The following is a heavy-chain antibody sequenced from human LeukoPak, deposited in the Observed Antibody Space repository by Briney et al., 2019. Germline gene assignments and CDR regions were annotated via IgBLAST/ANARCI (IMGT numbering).Heavy chain of an antibody. CDR3: ARAGQGVSSSWYDEYYYYGMDV. D-gene: IGHD6-13*01. Sequence: KTSETLSLTCTVSGGSISSYYWSWIRQPPGKGLEWIGYIYYSGSTNYNPSLKSRVTISVDTSKNQFSLRLSSVTAADTAVYYCARAGQGVSSSWYDEYYYYGMDVWGQGTTVTVSS. CDR1: GGSISSYY. V-gene: IGHV4-59*01. J-gene: IGHJ6*02. CDR2: IYYSGST.